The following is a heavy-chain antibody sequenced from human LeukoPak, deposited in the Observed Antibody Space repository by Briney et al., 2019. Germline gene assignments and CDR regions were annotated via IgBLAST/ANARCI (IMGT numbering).Heavy chain of an antibody. J-gene: IGHJ6*02. Sequence: GGSLRLSCAASGFTVSSNYMSWVRQAPGKGLEWVSVIYSGDYTCYADSVKGRFTISRDNSKNTLYLQMNSLRAEDMAVYYCASLWFGEADVWGQGTTVTVSS. V-gene: IGHV3-53*01. CDR1: GFTVSSNY. CDR2: IYSGDYT. CDR3: ASLWFGEADV. D-gene: IGHD3-10*01.